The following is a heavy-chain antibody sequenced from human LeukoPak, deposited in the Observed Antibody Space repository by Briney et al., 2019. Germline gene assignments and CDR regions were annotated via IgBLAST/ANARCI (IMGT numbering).Heavy chain of an antibody. CDR1: GFTFSSYG. Sequence: GGSLRLSCAASGFTFSSYGMHWVRQAPGKGLEWEAVISYDGSNKYYADSVKGRFTISRDNSKNTLYLQMNSLRAEDTAVYYCAKSVYYYGSGSHLDYWGQGTLVTVSS. D-gene: IGHD3-10*01. CDR2: ISYDGSNK. J-gene: IGHJ4*02. CDR3: AKSVYYYGSGSHLDY. V-gene: IGHV3-30*18.